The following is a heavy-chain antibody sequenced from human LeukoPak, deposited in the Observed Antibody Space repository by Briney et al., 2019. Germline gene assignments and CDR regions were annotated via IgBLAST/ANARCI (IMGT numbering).Heavy chain of an antibody. CDR2: IIPIFGTA. CDR1: GYTFTGYY. Sequence: SVKVSCKASGYTFTGYYMHWVRQAPGQGLEWMGGIIPIFGTANYAQKFQGRVTITADKSTSTAYMDPSSLGSEDTAVYYCARVRAAGRTRDAFDIWGQGTMVTVSS. CDR3: ARVRAAGRTRDAFDI. J-gene: IGHJ3*02. V-gene: IGHV1-69*06. D-gene: IGHD1-14*01.